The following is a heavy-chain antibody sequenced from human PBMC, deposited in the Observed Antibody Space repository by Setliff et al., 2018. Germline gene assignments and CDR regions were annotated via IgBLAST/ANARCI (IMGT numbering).Heavy chain of an antibody. CDR1: GFTFSDYY. CDR3: ARDGGEY. J-gene: IGHJ4*02. CDR2: ISRGGSTI. Sequence: PGGSLRLSCAASGFTFSDYYMNWIRQASGKGLEWVSYISRGGSTIYYADSVKGRFTISRDNAKNSLFLQMNSLRAEDTAVYYCARDGGEYWGQGTLVTVSS. D-gene: IGHD3-16*01. V-gene: IGHV3-11*04.